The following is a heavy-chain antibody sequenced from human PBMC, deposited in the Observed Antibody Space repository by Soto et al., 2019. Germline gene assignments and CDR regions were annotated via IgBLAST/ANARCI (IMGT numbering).Heavy chain of an antibody. D-gene: IGHD3-16*02. CDR2: MHYTGFS. CDR3: ARNLGELSPTHAFDI. CDR1: GDSVTSHY. J-gene: IGHJ3*02. V-gene: IGHV4-59*02. Sequence: SETLSLTCSFSGDSVTSHYLTWIRQSPEKGLEWIGYMHYTGFSHYNPSLKSRLTISVDRSKNQFTLQLSSVTAADTAVYYCARNLGELSPTHAFDIWGQGTMVTVSS.